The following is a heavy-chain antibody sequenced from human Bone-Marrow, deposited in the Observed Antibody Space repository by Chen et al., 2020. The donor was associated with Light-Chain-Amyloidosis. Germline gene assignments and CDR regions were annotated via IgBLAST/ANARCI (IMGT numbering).Heavy chain of an antibody. CDR3: AKWDWNTNYFDD. D-gene: IGHD1-1*01. J-gene: IGHJ4*02. CDR2: ISDRGSNT. V-gene: IGHV3-23*01. Sequence: EVQLLESGGGLVQPGGSLRLSCAASGFTFSSQPMSWVRQAPGKGLEWVSGISDRGSNTYYADSMEGRFTVSRDNSKNTLHLQMNSLGAEDTAVCYCAKWDWNTNYFDDWGQGTLVTVSS. CDR1: GFTFSSQP.